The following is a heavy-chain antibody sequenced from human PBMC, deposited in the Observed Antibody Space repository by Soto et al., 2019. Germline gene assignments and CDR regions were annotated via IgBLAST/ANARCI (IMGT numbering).Heavy chain of an antibody. CDR1: GGSISSGGYS. CDR3: ARVPEY. CDR2: IYHSGSI. J-gene: IGHJ4*02. Sequence: PSETLSLTCAVSGGSISSGGYSWSWIRQPPGKGLEWIGYIYHSGSIYYNPSLKSRVTISVDRSKNQFSLKLSSVTAADTAVYYCARVPEYWGQGTRVTVSS. V-gene: IGHV4-30-2*01.